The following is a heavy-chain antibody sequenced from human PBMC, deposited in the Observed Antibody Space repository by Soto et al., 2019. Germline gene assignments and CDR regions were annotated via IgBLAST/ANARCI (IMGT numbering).Heavy chain of an antibody. J-gene: IGHJ4*02. CDR3: VRDYDSSGYNSDY. CDR2: INSEGTGT. D-gene: IGHD3-22*01. V-gene: IGHV3-74*03. CDR1: GFTFSSYW. Sequence: LRLSCAASGFTFSSYWMHWVRQVPGKGLVWVSRINSEGTGTTYADSVKGRFTISRDNAKNTLYLQMNSLRAEDTAVYYCVRDYDSSGYNSDYWGQGTPVTVSS.